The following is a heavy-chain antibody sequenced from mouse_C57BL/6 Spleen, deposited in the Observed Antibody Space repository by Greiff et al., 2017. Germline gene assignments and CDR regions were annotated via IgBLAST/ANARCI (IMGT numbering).Heavy chain of an antibody. J-gene: IGHJ4*01. CDR2: ISDGGSYT. CDR3: ARDLQIYYAMDY. V-gene: IGHV5-4*01. Sequence: EVKVEESGGGLVKPGGSLKLSCAASGFTFSSYAMSWVRQTPEKRLEWVATISDGGSYTYYPDNVKGRFTISRDNAKNNLYLQMSHLKSEDTAMYYCARDLQIYYAMDYWGQGTSVTVSS. CDR1: GFTFSSYA.